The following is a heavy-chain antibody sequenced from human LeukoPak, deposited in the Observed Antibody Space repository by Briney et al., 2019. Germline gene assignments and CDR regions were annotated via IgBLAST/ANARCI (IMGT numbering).Heavy chain of an antibody. D-gene: IGHD3-3*01. J-gene: IGHJ4*02. CDR1: GYTLTRYY. CDR2: INPNSGGT. CDR3: ARDYDFWSGYYWDY. V-gene: IGHV1-2*06. Sequence: ASVKVSCKASGYTLTRYYMHWVRQAPRQGRERVGRINPNSGGTNYAQKFQGRVTMTRDTSISTAYMELSRLRSDDTAVYYCARDYDFWSGYYWDYWGQGTLVTVCS.